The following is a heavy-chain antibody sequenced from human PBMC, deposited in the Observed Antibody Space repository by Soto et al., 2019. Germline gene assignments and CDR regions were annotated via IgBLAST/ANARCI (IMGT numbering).Heavy chain of an antibody. CDR1: GGSVNSGNYY. CDR2: MSHSGGT. CDR3: ARGAVHYDFWSGYYPYYYYYGMDV. V-gene: IGHV4-30-2*05. J-gene: IGHJ6*02. D-gene: IGHD3-3*01. Sequence: SETLSLTCAVFGGSVNSGNYYWSWIRQPPGKGLEWIGEMSHSGGTHFNPSLKSRVTISVDTSKNQFSLKLSSVTAADTAVYYCARGAVHYDFWSGYYPYYYYYGMDVWGQGTTVTVSS.